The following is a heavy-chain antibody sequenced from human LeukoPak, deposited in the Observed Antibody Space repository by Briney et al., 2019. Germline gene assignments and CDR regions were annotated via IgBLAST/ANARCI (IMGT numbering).Heavy chain of an antibody. CDR2: ISWNSGSI. V-gene: IGHV3-9*01. D-gene: IGHD3-10*01. CDR1: GFTFDDYA. J-gene: IGHJ6*02. Sequence: PGRSLGLSCAASGFTFDDYAMHWVRQAPGKGLEWVSGISWNSGSIGYADSVKGRFTISRDNAKNSLYLQMNSLRAEDTALYYCAKDISLWFGESNPTAYYYYYGMDVWGQGTTVTVSS. CDR3: AKDISLWFGESNPTAYYYYYGMDV.